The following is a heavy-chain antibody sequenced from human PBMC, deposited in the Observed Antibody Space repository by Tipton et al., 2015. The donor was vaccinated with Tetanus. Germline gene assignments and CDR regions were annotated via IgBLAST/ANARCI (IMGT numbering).Heavy chain of an antibody. Sequence: RSLRLSCAASGFTFSSYLMSWFRQAPGTGLEWVAFIRSKTHGETTEYAASVTGRFTVSRDDSKSIAYLQLNSLKTEDTAVYYCTRFGGSDDYWGLGTLVTVSS. D-gene: IGHD4-23*01. J-gene: IGHJ4*02. CDR1: GFTFSSYL. V-gene: IGHV3-49*03. CDR3: TRFGGSDDY. CDR2: IRSKTHGETT.